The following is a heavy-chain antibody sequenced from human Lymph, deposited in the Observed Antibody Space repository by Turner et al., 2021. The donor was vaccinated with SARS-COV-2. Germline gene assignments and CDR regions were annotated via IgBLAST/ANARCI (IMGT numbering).Heavy chain of an antibody. CDR3: ASFGGDYVFDY. Sequence: QVQLVQSGAEVKKPVYSVKVFCKASGGTLSSYAIRWARQAPGQGLEWNGGIIPLFGTPSYAKKFEGRVTITADESTSTACMELSSLKSEETAVYYCASFGGDYVFDYWGQGTLVTVSS. CDR2: IIPLFGTP. CDR1: GGTLSSYA. J-gene: IGHJ4*02. V-gene: IGHV1-69*01. D-gene: IGHD4-17*01.